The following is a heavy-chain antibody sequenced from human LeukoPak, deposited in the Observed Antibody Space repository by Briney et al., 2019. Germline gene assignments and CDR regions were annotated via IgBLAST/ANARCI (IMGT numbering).Heavy chain of an antibody. CDR1: GFTFSSYA. Sequence: GGSLRLSCAASGFTFSSYAMSWVRQAPGKGLEWVSAISGSGGSTYYADSVKGRFTISRDNSKNTLYLQMNSLRAEDTAVYYCARDPNCSGGSCYDYFDYWGQGTLVTVSS. V-gene: IGHV3-23*01. J-gene: IGHJ4*02. CDR3: ARDPNCSGGSCYDYFDY. D-gene: IGHD2-15*01. CDR2: ISGSGGST.